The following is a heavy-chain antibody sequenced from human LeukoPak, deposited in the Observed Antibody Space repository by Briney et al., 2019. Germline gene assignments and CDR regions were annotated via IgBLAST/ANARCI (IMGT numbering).Heavy chain of an antibody. Sequence: ASVKVSCKASGGTFSSYAISWVRQAPGQGLEWMGWISAYNGNTNYAQILQGRVTMTTDTSTSTAYMELRSLRSDDTAVYYCAGGGYCSSTSCGKGWFDPWGQGTLVTVSS. D-gene: IGHD2-2*01. CDR2: ISAYNGNT. CDR1: GGTFSSYA. CDR3: AGGGYCSSTSCGKGWFDP. J-gene: IGHJ5*02. V-gene: IGHV1-18*01.